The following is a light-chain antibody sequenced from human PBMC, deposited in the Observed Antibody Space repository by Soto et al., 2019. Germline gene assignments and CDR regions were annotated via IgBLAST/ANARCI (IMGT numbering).Light chain of an antibody. J-gene: IGKJ5*01. CDR3: MQSTQLPPT. CDR1: QSLLHITGETF. V-gene: IGKV2D-29*02. Sequence: DVVMTQTPLSLSVAPGQPASISCKSIQSLLHITGETFLFWYLQKPGQSPQLLIYEVSTRVSGVPDRFSGSGSGKDFTLEISRVETDDVGIYYCMQSTQLPPTFGQGTRLGIE. CDR2: EVS.